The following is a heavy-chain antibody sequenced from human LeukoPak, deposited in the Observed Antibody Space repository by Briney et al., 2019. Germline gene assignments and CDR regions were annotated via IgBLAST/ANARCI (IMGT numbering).Heavy chain of an antibody. CDR2: IYGGGST. D-gene: IGHD1-26*01. J-gene: IGHJ4*02. V-gene: IGHV3-53*01. CDR1: GFTVSSNY. CDR3: ARGVGALLFDY. Sequence: GGSLRLSCAASGFTVSSNYMSWVRQAPGKGLEWVSVIYGGGSTYYADSVKGRFTISRDNSKNTLYLQMNSLRAEDTAVYYCARGVGALLFDYWGQGTLVTVSS.